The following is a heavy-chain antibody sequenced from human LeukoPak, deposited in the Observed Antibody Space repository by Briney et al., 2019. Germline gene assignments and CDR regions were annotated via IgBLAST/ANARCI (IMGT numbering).Heavy chain of an antibody. V-gene: IGHV1-18*01. J-gene: IGHJ3*02. Sequence: ASVKVSCKASGYTCTSNGISWVRQAPGQGLERMGWISAYHGNTNYAQQLQGRVTMTTDTSTSTAYMELRSLRSDDTAVYYCAREFSELGYDAFDIWGQGTMVNVSS. D-gene: IGHD7-27*01. CDR2: ISAYHGNT. CDR3: AREFSELGYDAFDI. CDR1: GYTCTSNG.